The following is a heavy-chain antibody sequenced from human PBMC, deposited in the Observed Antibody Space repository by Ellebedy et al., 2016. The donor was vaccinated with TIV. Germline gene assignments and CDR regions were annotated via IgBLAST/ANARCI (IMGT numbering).Heavy chain of an antibody. D-gene: IGHD6-13*01. Sequence: ASVKVSCXASGYTFTGYYMHWVRQAPGQGLEWMGWINPNSGGTNYAQKFQGWVTMTRDTSISTAYMELSRLRSDDTAVYYCARDKAAAGTNYYYYYMDVWGKGTTVTVSS. J-gene: IGHJ6*03. V-gene: IGHV1-2*04. CDR3: ARDKAAAGTNYYYYYMDV. CDR1: GYTFTGYY. CDR2: INPNSGGT.